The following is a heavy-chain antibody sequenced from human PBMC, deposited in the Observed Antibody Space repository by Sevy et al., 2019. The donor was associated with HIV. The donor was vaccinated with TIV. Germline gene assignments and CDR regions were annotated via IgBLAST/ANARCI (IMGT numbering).Heavy chain of an antibody. CDR3: AKQFLTTVVTPGDY. D-gene: IGHD4-17*01. J-gene: IGHJ4*02. CDR1: GFTFSSYG. Sequence: GGSLRLSCAASGFTFSSYGMHWVRQAPGKGLEWVAVISYDGSNKYYADSVKGRFTISRDNSKNTLYPQMNSLGAEDTAVYYCAKQFLTTVVTPGDYWGQGTLVTVSS. CDR2: ISYDGSNK. V-gene: IGHV3-30*18.